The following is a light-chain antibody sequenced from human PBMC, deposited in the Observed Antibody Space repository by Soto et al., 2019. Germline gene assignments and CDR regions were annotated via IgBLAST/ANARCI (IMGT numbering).Light chain of an antibody. Sequence: EIVLTQSPGTLSLSPGEIATLSCRASQSVRNNYLAWYQQKPGQAPRFLIYATSNRATGIPDRFSGGGSGTDFTLTISRLDPEDFAVYDCQQFGSYPLTFGGGTTVEIK. J-gene: IGKJ4*01. CDR1: QSVRNNY. V-gene: IGKV3-20*01. CDR3: QQFGSYPLT. CDR2: ATS.